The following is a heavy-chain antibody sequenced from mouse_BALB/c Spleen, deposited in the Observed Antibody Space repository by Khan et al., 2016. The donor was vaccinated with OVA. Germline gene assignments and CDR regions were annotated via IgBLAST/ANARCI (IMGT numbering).Heavy chain of an antibody. CDR1: GYTFTDFL. D-gene: IGHD3-2*02. V-gene: IGHV1-77*01. CDR3: ARAGYGGFAY. CDR2: IYPGSGYT. J-gene: IGHJ3*01. Sequence: VQLQESGPDLVKPGASVKMSCKASGYTFTDFLISWVKQRPGQGLEWIGEIYPGSGYTYYNEKFRGKATLTSDKSSNTAYMQLNSLTSEDSAVYFCARAGYGGFAYWGQGALVTVSA.